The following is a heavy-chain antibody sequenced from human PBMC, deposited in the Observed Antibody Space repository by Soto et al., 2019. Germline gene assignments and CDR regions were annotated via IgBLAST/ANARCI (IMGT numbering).Heavy chain of an antibody. V-gene: IGHV1-46*01. J-gene: IGHJ6*02. CDR3: ARDLRLRLYGMGV. D-gene: IGHD3-16*01. CDR2: INPSGDSR. CDR1: GFSFSDYF. Sequence: GASVKVSCKASGFSFSDYFMHWVRQAPGQGLEWMGIINPSGDSRNYAQKFQGRVTITRDTSASTAYMELSSLRSEDTAVYYCARDLRLRLYGMGVWGQGTTVTVSS.